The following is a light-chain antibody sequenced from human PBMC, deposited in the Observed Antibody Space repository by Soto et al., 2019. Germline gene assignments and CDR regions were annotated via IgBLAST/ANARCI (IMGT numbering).Light chain of an antibody. V-gene: IGKV3-20*01. Sequence: EILLTQSPATLSASPGERAILSCRASQSVSSNLAWYQQKPGQAPRLLIYGASSRATGIPDRFSGSGSGTDFTLTISRLEPEDFAVYYCQQYGSSPRTFGQGTKVDIK. CDR2: GAS. CDR3: QQYGSSPRT. J-gene: IGKJ1*01. CDR1: QSVSSN.